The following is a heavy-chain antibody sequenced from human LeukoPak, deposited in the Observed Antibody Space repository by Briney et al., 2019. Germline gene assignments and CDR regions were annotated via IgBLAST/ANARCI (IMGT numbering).Heavy chain of an antibody. Sequence: GASVKVSCKASGYTFTGYYMHWVRQAPGQGLEWMGWINPNSGGTNYAQKFQGRVTMTRDTSISTAYMELSRLRSDDTAVYYCARDRCSGGSCYGHDAFDIWGQGTMVTVSS. CDR3: ARDRCSGGSCYGHDAFDI. J-gene: IGHJ3*02. V-gene: IGHV1-2*02. CDR2: INPNSGGT. CDR1: GYTFTGYY. D-gene: IGHD2-15*01.